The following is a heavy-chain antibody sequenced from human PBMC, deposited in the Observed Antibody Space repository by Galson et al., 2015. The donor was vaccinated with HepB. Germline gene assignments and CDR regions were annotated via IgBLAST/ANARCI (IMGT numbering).Heavy chain of an antibody. J-gene: IGHJ6*03. CDR1: GYTFTSYD. CDR3: ARAGQTSFYYYYMDV. Sequence: SVKVSCKASGYTFTSYDINWVRQATGQGLEWMGWMNPNSGNTGYAQKFQGRVTMTRNTSISTAYMELSSLRSEDTAVYYCARAGQTSFYYYYMDVWGKGTTVTVSS. V-gene: IGHV1-8*01. CDR2: MNPNSGNT. D-gene: IGHD4-11*01.